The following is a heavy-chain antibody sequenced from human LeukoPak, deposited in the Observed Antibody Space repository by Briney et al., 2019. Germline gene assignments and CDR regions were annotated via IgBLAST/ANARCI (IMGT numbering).Heavy chain of an antibody. Sequence: KLSETLSLTCAVFGGSFSGFYWSWIRQPPGKGREWIGEINHSGSTNYNPSLKSRVTISVDTSKNQFSLKLSSVTAADTAVYYCARGNFVLRYFDWFDYWGQGTLVTVSS. CDR3: ARGNFVLRYFDWFDY. D-gene: IGHD3-9*01. V-gene: IGHV4-34*01. J-gene: IGHJ4*02. CDR1: GGSFSGFY. CDR2: INHSGST.